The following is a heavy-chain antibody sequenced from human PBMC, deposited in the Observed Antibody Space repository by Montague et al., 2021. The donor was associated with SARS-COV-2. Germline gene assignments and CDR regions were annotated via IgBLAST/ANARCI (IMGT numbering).Heavy chain of an antibody. CDR3: ARGLTDVTVILVFVGASLYFDS. CDR1: GGSFSGHS. J-gene: IGHJ4*02. CDR2: INHSGGT. Sequence: SETLSLTCAVYGGSFSGHSWTWISQPPGKGLEWIGEINHSGGTXXXPSXXXRVTISVDTSKNQFSLKLSSLTAANTAVYYCARGLTDVTVILVFVGASLYFDSWGQEALVTVSS. D-gene: IGHD3-22*01. V-gene: IGHV4-34*01.